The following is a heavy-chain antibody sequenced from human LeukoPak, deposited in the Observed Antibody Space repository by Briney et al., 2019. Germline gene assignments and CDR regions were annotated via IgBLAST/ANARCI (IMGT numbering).Heavy chain of an antibody. V-gene: IGHV4-4*07. J-gene: IGHJ4*02. CDR1: GGSISSYY. CDR2: IYTSGST. Sequence: SETLSLTCTVSGGSISSYYWSWIRQPAGKGLEWIGRIYTSGSTNYNPSLKSRVTMSVDTSRNQFFLRLSSVTAADTAVYYCARFSEYYHSSVHYLDYWGQGTLVSVSS. D-gene: IGHD3-22*01. CDR3: ARFSEYYHSSVHYLDY.